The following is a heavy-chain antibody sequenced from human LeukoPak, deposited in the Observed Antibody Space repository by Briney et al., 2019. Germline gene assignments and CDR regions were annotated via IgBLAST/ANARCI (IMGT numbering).Heavy chain of an antibody. CDR1: GGSISNYY. Sequence: SETLSLTCTVSGGSISNYYWSWIRQPPGKGLEWIGYISHSGSTNYNPSLKSRVTMSVDTSKNQFSLKLSSVTAADTAVYYCARDKGTGGYWYYFDYWGQGTLVTVSS. CDR2: ISHSGST. V-gene: IGHV4-59*12. D-gene: IGHD3-22*01. CDR3: ARDKGTGGYWYYFDY. J-gene: IGHJ4*02.